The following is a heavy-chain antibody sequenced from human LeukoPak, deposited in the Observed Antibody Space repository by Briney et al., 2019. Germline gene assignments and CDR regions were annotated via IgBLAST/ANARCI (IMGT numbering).Heavy chain of an antibody. D-gene: IGHD3-10*02. CDR1: GFTFSSYE. J-gene: IGHJ6*04. CDR3: AELGITMIGGV. Sequence: GGSLRLSCAASGFTFSSYEMNWVRQAPGKGLEWVSYISSSSGSTIYYADSVKGRFTISRDNAKNSLYLQMNSLRAEDTAVYYCAELGITMIGGVWGKGTTVTISS. V-gene: IGHV3-48*03. CDR2: ISSSSGSTI.